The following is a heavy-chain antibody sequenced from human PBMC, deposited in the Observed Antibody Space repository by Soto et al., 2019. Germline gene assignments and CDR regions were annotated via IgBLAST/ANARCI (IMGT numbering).Heavy chain of an antibody. D-gene: IGHD6-13*01. CDR1: GFTFSSYW. Sequence: GGSLRLSCAASGFTFSSYWMHWVRQAPGKGLVWVSRINSDGTSTTYADSVKGRFTISRDNAKNTLFLQMNSLRAEDTAVYYCARDCSSTTCYGYSSSWSLFYWGQGTLVTVSS. V-gene: IGHV3-74*01. J-gene: IGHJ4*02. CDR3: ARDCSSTTCYGYSSSWSLFY. CDR2: INSDGTST.